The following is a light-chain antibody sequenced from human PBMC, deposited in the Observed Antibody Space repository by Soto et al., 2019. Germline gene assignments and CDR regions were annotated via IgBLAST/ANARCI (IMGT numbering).Light chain of an antibody. CDR3: QSYDSSHVV. J-gene: IGLJ2*01. Sequence: QSVLTQPPSVSGAPGQRVTISCTGSSSNIGAGYDVHWYQQLPGTAPKLLIYGNSNRPSGAPDRFSGSKSGTSASLAITGLQAEDEADYYCQSYDSSHVVFGGGTQLTVL. V-gene: IGLV1-40*01. CDR2: GNS. CDR1: SSNIGAGYD.